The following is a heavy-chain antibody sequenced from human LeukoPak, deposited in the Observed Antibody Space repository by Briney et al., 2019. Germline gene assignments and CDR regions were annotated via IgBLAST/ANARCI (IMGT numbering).Heavy chain of an antibody. CDR1: GFTFTNYS. CDR2: IAPSVDTT. Sequence: ASVKVSCKASGFTFTNYSLHWVRQPPGQGLEWVGRIAPSVDTTNYARKFRDRVTMTRDTSTSTVYMELGSLRSEDTAVYYCLREESGGYFDYWGEGALVSVSS. CDR3: LREESGGYFDY. J-gene: IGHJ4*02. D-gene: IGHD2-8*02. V-gene: IGHV1-46*01.